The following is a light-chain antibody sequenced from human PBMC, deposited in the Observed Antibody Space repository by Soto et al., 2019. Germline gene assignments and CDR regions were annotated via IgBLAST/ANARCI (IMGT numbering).Light chain of an antibody. Sequence: EVVMRQYPATLSVSAGEGATLSCRASQGIGDTLAWYQHKPGQTPRLLIYDTSTRATGVPTRFSGSRSGAEFTLTINSLKSEDFAVYDCQPYNNWPLTFGGGTKVDIK. V-gene: IGKV3-15*01. CDR3: QPYNNWPLT. J-gene: IGKJ4*01. CDR1: QGIGDT. CDR2: DTS.